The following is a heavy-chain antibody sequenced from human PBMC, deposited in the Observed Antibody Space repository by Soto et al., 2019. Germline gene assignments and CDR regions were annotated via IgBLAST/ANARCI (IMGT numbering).Heavy chain of an antibody. CDR3: ARGPPGILRS. CDR1: GGSFSGYY. CDR2: IIQSGSI. V-gene: IGHV4-34*01. J-gene: IGHJ5*02. Sequence: QEQLQQWGAGLLKPSETLSLICVVNGGSFSGYYWSWIRQPPGKGLEWIGEIIQSGSINYNVTLKSRVTISMDTSKNQFSLKLTSVTAADTAVYYCARGPPGILRSWGQGTLVTVSS. D-gene: IGHD2-15*01.